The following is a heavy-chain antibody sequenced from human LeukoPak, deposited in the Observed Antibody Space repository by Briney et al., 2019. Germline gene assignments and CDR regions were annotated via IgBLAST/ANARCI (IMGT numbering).Heavy chain of an antibody. CDR2: MNPNSGNT. Sequence: GASVKVSCKASGYTFTSYDINWVRQATGQGLEWMGWMNPNSGNTGYAQKFQGRVTMTRNTSISTAYMEPSSLRSEDTAVYYCARGYFRYYYDSSGYSPLDYWGQGTLVTVSS. D-gene: IGHD3-22*01. CDR1: GYTFTSYD. J-gene: IGHJ4*02. V-gene: IGHV1-8*01. CDR3: ARGYFRYYYDSSGYSPLDY.